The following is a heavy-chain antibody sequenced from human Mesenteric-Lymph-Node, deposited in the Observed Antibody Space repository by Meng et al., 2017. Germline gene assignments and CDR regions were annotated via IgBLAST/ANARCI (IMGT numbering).Heavy chain of an antibody. D-gene: IGHD2-2*01. CDR1: GASISSGNW. Sequence: QVRVEESGPGLVKPSAHLSLTFVVSGASISSGNWWNWVRQPPGKGLEWIGDIYHSGSTNYNPSLKSRVTISVDKSKNQFSLKLSSVTAADTAMYYCARGGGCSSSSCDLDYWGQGVLVTVSS. CDR3: ARGGGCSSSSCDLDY. CDR2: IYHSGST. V-gene: IGHV4-4*02. J-gene: IGHJ4*02.